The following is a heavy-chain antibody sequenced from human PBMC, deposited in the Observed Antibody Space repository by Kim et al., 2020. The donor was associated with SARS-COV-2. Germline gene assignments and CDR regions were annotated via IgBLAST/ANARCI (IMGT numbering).Heavy chain of an antibody. D-gene: IGHD3-9*01. CDR2: ISGSGGST. CDR1: GFTFSSYA. Sequence: GGSLRLSCAASGFTFSSYAMSWVRQAPGKGLEWVSAISGSGGSTYYADSVKGRFTISRDNSKNTLYLQMNSLRAEDTAVYYCAKEGSYDILTGGSYYYGMDVWGQGTTVTVSS. V-gene: IGHV3-23*01. J-gene: IGHJ6*02. CDR3: AKEGSYDILTGGSYYYGMDV.